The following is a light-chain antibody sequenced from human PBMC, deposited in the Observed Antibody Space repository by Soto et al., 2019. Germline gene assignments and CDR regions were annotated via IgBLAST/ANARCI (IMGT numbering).Light chain of an antibody. CDR1: QSISNY. CDR3: QQYNNWPPLT. Sequence: EIVMTQAPATLSVSPGERATLSCRASQSISNYLAWYQQKPGQAPRLLIYDASTRATGIPARFTGSGSGTEFTLTISSLQSEDFAIYYCQQYNNWPPLTFGGGTKVEIK. CDR2: DAS. J-gene: IGKJ4*01. V-gene: IGKV3-15*01.